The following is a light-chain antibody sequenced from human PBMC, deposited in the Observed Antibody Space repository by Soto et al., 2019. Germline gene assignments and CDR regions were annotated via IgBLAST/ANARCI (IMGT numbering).Light chain of an antibody. Sequence: DIQLTQSPPSLSASVGDRVTITCRASQAISIYVAWYQQKPGKIPKLLIFSASTLQSGVPSRFSGSGSGTDFTLTISNLQPEDVATYYCQKYNSAPLTFGPGTKVDLK. V-gene: IGKV1-27*01. CDR3: QKYNSAPLT. CDR2: SAS. CDR1: QAISIY. J-gene: IGKJ3*01.